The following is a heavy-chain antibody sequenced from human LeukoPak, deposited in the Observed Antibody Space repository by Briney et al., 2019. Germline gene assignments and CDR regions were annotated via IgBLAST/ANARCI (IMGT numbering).Heavy chain of an antibody. Sequence: KPSETLSLTCTVPGGSISSYYWSWVRQPAGKGLEWIGRIYASGNTNYNPSLKSRVAMSVDTSKNQFSLKLRSVTAADTAVYYCASYGGNSGNAFDIWGQGTMVTVSS. D-gene: IGHD4-23*01. CDR3: ASYGGNSGNAFDI. CDR1: GGSISSYY. J-gene: IGHJ3*02. CDR2: IYASGNT. V-gene: IGHV4-4*07.